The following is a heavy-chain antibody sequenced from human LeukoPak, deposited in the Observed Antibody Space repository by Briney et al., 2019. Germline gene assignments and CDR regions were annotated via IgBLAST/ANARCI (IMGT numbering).Heavy chain of an antibody. J-gene: IGHJ1*01. Sequence: PGGSLRLSCAVSGITLSNYGMTWVRQAPGKGLEWVVGISDSGGSTNYADSVKGRFTISRDNPKNTLYLQMNTLTVDDTAVYYCAKGPWLVPNAEHFQHWGQGTLVTVSS. V-gene: IGHV3-23*01. CDR1: GITLSNYG. D-gene: IGHD6-19*01. CDR2: ISDSGGST. CDR3: AKGPWLVPNAEHFQH.